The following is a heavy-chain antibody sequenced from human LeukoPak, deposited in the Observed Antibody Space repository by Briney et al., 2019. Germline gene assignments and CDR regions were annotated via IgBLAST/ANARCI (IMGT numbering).Heavy chain of an antibody. Sequence: SETLSLTCTVSGYSISSGYYWGWIRQPPGKGLEWIGSMYYSGSTYYNPSLKSRVTISVDTSKNQFSLKLSSVTAADTAVYYCARRITMVRGGDYFDYWGQGTLVTVSS. V-gene: IGHV4-38-2*02. CDR1: GYSISSGYY. D-gene: IGHD3-10*01. J-gene: IGHJ4*02. CDR2: MYYSGST. CDR3: ARRITMVRGGDYFDY.